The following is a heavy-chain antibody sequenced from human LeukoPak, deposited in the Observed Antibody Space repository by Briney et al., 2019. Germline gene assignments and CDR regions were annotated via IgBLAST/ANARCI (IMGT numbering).Heavy chain of an antibody. J-gene: IGHJ4*02. Sequence: PGGSLRLSCAASGFTFSSYWVSWVRQAPGKGLEWVANIKQDGSEKYYVDSVKGRFTISRDNAKNSLYLQMNSLRAEDTAVYYCARDLAVAGTGSDYWGQGTLVTVSS. CDR2: IKQDGSEK. CDR1: GFTFSSYW. V-gene: IGHV3-7*03. CDR3: ARDLAVAGTGSDY. D-gene: IGHD6-19*01.